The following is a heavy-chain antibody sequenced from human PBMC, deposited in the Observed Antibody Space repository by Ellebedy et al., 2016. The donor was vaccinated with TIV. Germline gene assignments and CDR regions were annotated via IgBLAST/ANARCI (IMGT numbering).Heavy chain of an antibody. J-gene: IGHJ4*02. V-gene: IGHV3-21*01. CDR3: ARDGYFDY. Sequence: GESLKISCAASGFTFSSYSINWVRQAPGKGLEWVSSISRSSSDIYYADSVKGRFTISRDNAKNSLYLQMNYRRAEDTAVYYCARDGYFDYWGQGTLVTVSS. CDR1: GFTFSSYS. CDR2: ISRSSSDI.